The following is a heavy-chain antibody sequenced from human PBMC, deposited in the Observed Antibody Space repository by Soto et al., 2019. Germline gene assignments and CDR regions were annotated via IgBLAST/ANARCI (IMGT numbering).Heavy chain of an antibody. CDR3: AKDGYHDSSGYSPY. V-gene: IGHV3-23*01. CDR1: GFTFSSYA. Sequence: PGGSLRLSCAASGFTFSSYAMSWVRQARGKGREWVSAISGSGGSTYYADSVKGRFTISRDNSKNTLYLQMNSLRAEDTAVYYCAKDGYHDSSGYSPYRRHGTPVTVSS. CDR2: ISGSGGST. J-gene: IGHJ4*01. D-gene: IGHD3-22*01.